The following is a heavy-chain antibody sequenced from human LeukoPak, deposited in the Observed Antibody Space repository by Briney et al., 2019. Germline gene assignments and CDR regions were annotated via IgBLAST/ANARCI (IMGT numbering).Heavy chain of an antibody. CDR1: RYTFTSYA. Sequence: GASVKVSCKASRYTFTSYAMNWVRQAPGQGLEWMGWINPNTGNPTYAQGFTGRFVFSLDTSVSTTYLQISSLKAEDTAVYYCARAYQRLGGLSFPDQWGQGTLVSVSS. V-gene: IGHV7-4-1*02. CDR2: INPNTGNP. D-gene: IGHD3-16*02. J-gene: IGHJ5*02. CDR3: ARAYQRLGGLSFPDQ.